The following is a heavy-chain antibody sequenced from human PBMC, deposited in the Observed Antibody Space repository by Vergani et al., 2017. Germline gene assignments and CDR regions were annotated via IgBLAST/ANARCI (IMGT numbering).Heavy chain of an antibody. J-gene: IGHJ4*02. Sequence: EVQLLESGGGLVQPGGSLRLSCAASGFTFSSYAMSWVRQAPGKGLVWVSRIHSDGSTTNYADSVMGRFTISRDNAKNTLYLQMNSLRAEDTAMYYCARQIDSSGTLWGQGTLVTVSS. CDR1: GFTFSSYA. CDR2: IHSDGSTT. D-gene: IGHD3-22*01. V-gene: IGHV3-74*02. CDR3: ARQIDSSGTL.